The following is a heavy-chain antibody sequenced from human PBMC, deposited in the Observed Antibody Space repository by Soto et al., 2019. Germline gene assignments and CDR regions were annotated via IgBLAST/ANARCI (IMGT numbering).Heavy chain of an antibody. CDR1: GFTFSSFA. CDR2: ISYDGSNK. CDR3: ARRSYDSNFAI. D-gene: IGHD3-22*01. V-gene: IGHV3-30-3*01. Sequence: QVQLVESGGGVGQPGRSLRLSCAASGFTFSSFAMHWVRQAPGKGLEWVAVISYDGSNKYYADSVKGRFTISRDNSKNTLYPQMNSLRAEDTAVYYCARRSYDSNFAIWGQGTMVTVSS. J-gene: IGHJ3*02.